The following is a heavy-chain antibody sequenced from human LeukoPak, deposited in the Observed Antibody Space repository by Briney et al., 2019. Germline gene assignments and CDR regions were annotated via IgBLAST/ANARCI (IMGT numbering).Heavy chain of an antibody. CDR2: IIPIFGTA. V-gene: IGHV1-69*05. J-gene: IGHJ6*03. CDR1: GGTFSSYA. Sequence: ASVKVSCKASGGTFSSYAISWVRQAPGQGLEWMGGIIPIFGTANYAQKFQGRVTITTDESTSTAYMELSSLRSEDTAVYYCARGGRGGYSYGFSVAAAGSDNYYYYYMDVWGKGTTVTVSS. CDR3: ARGGRGGYSYGFSVAAAGSDNYYYYYMDV. D-gene: IGHD5-18*01.